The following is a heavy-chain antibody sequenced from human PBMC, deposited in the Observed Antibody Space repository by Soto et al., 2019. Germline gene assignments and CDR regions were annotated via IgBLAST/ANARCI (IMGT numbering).Heavy chain of an antibody. V-gene: IGHV3-21*01. CDR1: GFTFSSYS. Sequence: EVQLVESGGGLVKPGGSLRLSCAASGFTFSSYSMNWVRQAPGKGLEWVSSISSSSSYIYYAESVKGRFTISRDNAKNSLELQMNSLRAEDTAVYYCARDIRARQWLVPGVDYWGQGTLVTVSS. CDR2: ISSSSSYI. J-gene: IGHJ4*02. D-gene: IGHD6-19*01. CDR3: ARDIRARQWLVPGVDY.